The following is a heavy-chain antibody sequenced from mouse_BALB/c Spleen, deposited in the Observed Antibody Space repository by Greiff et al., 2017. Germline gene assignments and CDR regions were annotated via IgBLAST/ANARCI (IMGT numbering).Heavy chain of an antibody. CDR3: TRLTTATGFAY. D-gene: IGHD1-2*01. CDR2: INPSNGGT. CDR1: GYTFTSYY. Sequence: VQVVESGAELVKPGASVKLSCKASGYTFTSYYMYWVKQRPGQGLEWIGEINPSNGGTNFNEKFKSKATLTVDKSSSTAYMQLSSLTSEDSAVYYCTRLTTATGFAYWGQGTLVTVSA. V-gene: IGHV1S81*02. J-gene: IGHJ3*01.